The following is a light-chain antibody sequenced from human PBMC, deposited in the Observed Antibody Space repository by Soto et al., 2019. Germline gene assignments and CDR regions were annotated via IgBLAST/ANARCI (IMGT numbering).Light chain of an antibody. CDR2: DVS. Sequence: QSALTQPASVSGSPGQSITISCTGTSSDVGGYNYVSWYQQHPGKAPKLMIYDVSNRPSGVSNRFSGSKSGNTASLPISGLQAEDEADYYCSSYTSSSTVHVVFGGGTKLTVL. J-gene: IGLJ2*01. CDR1: SSDVGGYNY. CDR3: SSYTSSSTVHVV. V-gene: IGLV2-14*01.